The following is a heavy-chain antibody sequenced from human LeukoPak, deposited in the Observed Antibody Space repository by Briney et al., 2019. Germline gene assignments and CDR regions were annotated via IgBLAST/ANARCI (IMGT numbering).Heavy chain of an antibody. CDR2: IYYSGST. D-gene: IGHD3-10*01. V-gene: IGHV4-59*08. CDR3: ARHVPDYYGSGSYFDY. Sequence: SETLSLTCTVSGGSISSHYWSWIRQPPGKGLEWIGYIYYSGSTNYNPSLKSRVTISVDTSKNQFSLKLSSVTAADTAVYYCARHVPDYYGSGSYFDYWGQGTLVTVSS. J-gene: IGHJ4*02. CDR1: GGSISSHY.